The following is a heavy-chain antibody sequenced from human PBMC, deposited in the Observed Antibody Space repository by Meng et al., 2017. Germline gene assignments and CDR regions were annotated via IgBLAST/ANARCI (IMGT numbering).Heavy chain of an antibody. CDR1: EFTFSSYA. D-gene: IGHD3-3*01. J-gene: IGHJ5*02. Sequence: GSSLKISCAASEFTFSSYAMSWVRQAPGKGLEWVSAISGSGGSTYYADSVKGRFTISRDNSKNTLYLQMNSLRAEDTAVYYCAKEGGAGITIFGVNWFDPWGQGTLVTVSS. CDR2: ISGSGGST. V-gene: IGHV3-23*01. CDR3: AKEGGAGITIFGVNWFDP.